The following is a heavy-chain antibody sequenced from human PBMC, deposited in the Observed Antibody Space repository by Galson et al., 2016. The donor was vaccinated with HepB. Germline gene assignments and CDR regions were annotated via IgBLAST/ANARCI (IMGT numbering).Heavy chain of an antibody. CDR1: GFSFSSYT. J-gene: IGHJ4*02. Sequence: SLRLSCAASGFSFSSYTMDWVRQSPGKGLEWIASIRSSGTFIYYAGSLKGRFTISRDNAKSSLYLQMNVLRAEDTAVYYCAREPYGSRGRFDVWGPGTLVTVSS. D-gene: IGHD3-10*01. CDR2: IRSSGTFI. CDR3: AREPYGSRGRFDV. V-gene: IGHV3-21*01.